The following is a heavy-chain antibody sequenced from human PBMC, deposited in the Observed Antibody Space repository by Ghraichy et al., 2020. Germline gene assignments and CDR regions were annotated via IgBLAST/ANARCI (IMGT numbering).Heavy chain of an antibody. V-gene: IGHV3-23*01. D-gene: IGHD6-13*01. Sequence: GALRLSCAASGFTFSSYAMSWVRQAPGKGLEWVSAISGSGGSTYYADSVKGRFTISRDNSKNTLYLQMNSLRAEDTAVYYCAKALAAAAGMKWFDPWGQGTLVTVSS. CDR1: GFTFSSYA. CDR2: ISGSGGST. J-gene: IGHJ5*02. CDR3: AKALAAAAGMKWFDP.